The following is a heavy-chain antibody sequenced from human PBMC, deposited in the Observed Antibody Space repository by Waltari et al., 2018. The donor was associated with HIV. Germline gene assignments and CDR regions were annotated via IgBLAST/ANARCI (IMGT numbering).Heavy chain of an antibody. CDR1: GDSVPSNSGA. CDR2: TFYRSKWFN. V-gene: IGHV6-1*01. CDR3: ARGPPAPVATGWNYFDF. Sequence: QVQLQQSGPGLVKPSQTLSLTCAISGDSVPSNSGAWHWIRQSPSRGLEWLGRTFYRSKWFNDYAESLKSRITINPDTSKNQFSLQLNSVTPEDTAVYYCARGPPAPVATGWNYFDFWGQGTPVTVSS. J-gene: IGHJ4*02. D-gene: IGHD5-12*01.